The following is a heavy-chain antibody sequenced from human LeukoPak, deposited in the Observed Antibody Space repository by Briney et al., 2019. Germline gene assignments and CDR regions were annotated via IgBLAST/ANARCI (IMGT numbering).Heavy chain of an antibody. CDR1: GFTFSSYS. Sequence: GGSLRLSCAASGFTFSSYSMNWVRQAPGKGLEWVSSISSSSSYIYYADSVKGRFTISKDNAKNSLYLQMNSLRAEGTAVYYCARPGRYCSSTSCYRMDVWGQGTTVTVSS. CDR3: ARPGRYCSSTSCYRMDV. V-gene: IGHV3-21*01. D-gene: IGHD2-2*01. CDR2: ISSSSSYI. J-gene: IGHJ6*02.